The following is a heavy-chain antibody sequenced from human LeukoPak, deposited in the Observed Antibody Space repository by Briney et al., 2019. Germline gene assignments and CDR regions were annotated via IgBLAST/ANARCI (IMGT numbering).Heavy chain of an antibody. Sequence: PGGSLRLSCAASGFTFSSYGMHWVRQAPGKGLEWVAVIWYDGSNKYYADSVKGRFTISRDNSKNTLYLQMNSLRAEDTAVYYCARAQLELSLDYWGQGTLVTVSS. CDR3: ARAQLELSLDY. CDR2: IWYDGSNK. CDR1: GFTFSSYG. V-gene: IGHV3-33*01. D-gene: IGHD1-7*01. J-gene: IGHJ4*02.